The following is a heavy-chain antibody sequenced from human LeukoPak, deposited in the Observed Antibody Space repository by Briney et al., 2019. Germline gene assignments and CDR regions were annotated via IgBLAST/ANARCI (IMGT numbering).Heavy chain of an antibody. CDR3: ARDARAVAGLYYYGMDV. V-gene: IGHV3-23*01. CDR1: GFTFSSYA. CDR2: ISGSGGST. D-gene: IGHD6-19*01. J-gene: IGHJ6*02. Sequence: PGGSLRRSCAASGFTFSSYAMSWVRQAPGKGLEWVSAISGSGGSTYYADSVTGRFTISRDNSKNTLYLQMNGLRAEDTAVYYCARDARAVAGLYYYGMDVWGQGTTVTVSS.